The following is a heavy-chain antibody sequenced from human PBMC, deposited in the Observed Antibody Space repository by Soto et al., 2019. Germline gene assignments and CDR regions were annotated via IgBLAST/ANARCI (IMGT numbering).Heavy chain of an antibody. J-gene: IGHJ4*02. CDR3: ARDPRVYYDSSGYYWVY. CDR2: ISAHNGNT. D-gene: IGHD3-22*01. V-gene: IGHV1-18*01. CDR1: GYTFTSYD. Sequence: ASVKVSCKASGYTFTSYDINWVRQATGQGLEWMGWISAHNGNTNYAQNFQGRVTMTTDTSTSTAYMELRSLRSDDTAVYYCARDPRVYYDSSGYYWVYWGQGTLVTVSS.